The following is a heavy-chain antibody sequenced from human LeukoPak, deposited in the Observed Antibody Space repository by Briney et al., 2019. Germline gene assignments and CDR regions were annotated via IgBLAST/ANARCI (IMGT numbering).Heavy chain of an antibody. Sequence: GGSLRLSCAASGFTFSSYAMSWVRQAPGKGLEWVSAISGSGGSTYYADSVKGRFTIPRDNSKNSLYLQMNSLRAEDTAVYYCASCRYSYGHPYYYYYMDVWGKGTTVTVSS. CDR3: ASCRYSYGHPYYYYYMDV. CDR2: ISGSGGST. CDR1: GFTFSSYA. J-gene: IGHJ6*03. V-gene: IGHV3-23*01. D-gene: IGHD5-18*01.